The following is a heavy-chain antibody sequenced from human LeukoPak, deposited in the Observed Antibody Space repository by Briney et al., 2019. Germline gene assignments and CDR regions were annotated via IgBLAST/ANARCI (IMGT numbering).Heavy chain of an antibody. CDR3: ARHCCYSDDYYYYGMDV. D-gene: IGHD2-15*01. Sequence: PGGSLRLSCAACGFTFRSYEMNWVRQAPGKGLEGVSYISSSGSTIYYADSVKGRFTISSDNAKNSLYLQMNSLRAEDTAVYYCARHCCYSDDYYYYGMDVWGKGTTVTVSS. V-gene: IGHV3-48*03. CDR2: ISSSGSTI. CDR1: GFTFRSYE. J-gene: IGHJ6*04.